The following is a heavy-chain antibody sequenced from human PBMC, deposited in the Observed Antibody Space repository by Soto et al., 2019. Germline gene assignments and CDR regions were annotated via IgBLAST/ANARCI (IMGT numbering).Heavy chain of an antibody. CDR2: ISGSGDST. CDR3: ARRGPGTYFDD. CDR1: GFTFSSYA. D-gene: IGHD6-13*01. V-gene: IGHV3-23*01. Sequence: EVQLLDSGGGLVQPGGSLRLSCAASGFTFSSYAMNWVRQAPGKGLEWVSVISGSGDSTYYADSVKGRFTISRDNSKNTLYLQMNSLRTEDTAVYYFARRGPGTYFDDWGQGTLVTVSS. J-gene: IGHJ4*02.